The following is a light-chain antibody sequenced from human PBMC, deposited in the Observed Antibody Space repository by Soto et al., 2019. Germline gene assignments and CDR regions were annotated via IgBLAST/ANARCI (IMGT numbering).Light chain of an antibody. V-gene: IGLV2-11*01. Sequence: QSVLTQPRSVSGSPGQSVTISCTGTSSDVGSYNYVSWYQQYPGKAPKLMIYDVNKRPSGVPDRFSGSKSGNTASLTISGLQAEDEADYYCCSYAHSYIFFGGGTKLTVL. J-gene: IGLJ2*01. CDR2: DVN. CDR3: CSYAHSYIF. CDR1: SSDVGSYNY.